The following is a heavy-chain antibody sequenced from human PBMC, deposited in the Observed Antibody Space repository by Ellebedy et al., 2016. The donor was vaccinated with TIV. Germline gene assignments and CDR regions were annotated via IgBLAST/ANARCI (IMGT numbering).Heavy chain of an antibody. V-gene: IGHV3-30-3*01. CDR2: IAYDGSSK. CDR1: GFTFNSYA. CDR3: ARDPVGVGPAFDV. Sequence: PGGSLRLSCTASGFTFNSYAMHWVRQAPGRGLGWVAVIAYDGSSKYYADSVKGRFTISRDNSKDTLFLQMNSLRAEDTAIYFCARDPVGVGPAFDVWGQGTMVTVSS. J-gene: IGHJ3*01. D-gene: IGHD4-23*01.